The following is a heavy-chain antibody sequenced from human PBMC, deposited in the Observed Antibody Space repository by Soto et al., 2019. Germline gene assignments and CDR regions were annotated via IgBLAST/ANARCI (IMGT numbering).Heavy chain of an antibody. J-gene: IGHJ4*02. CDR3: ARGAPPDH. CDR1: GLTYSGYA. Sequence: PGGSLRLSCAASGLTYSGYALQWVRQAPGKGLEWVALISYDGNLKYYADSIKGRFTITRDNSKKTLYLQMDSLRVEDTAVYYCARGAPPDHWGQGTLVTVSS. CDR2: ISYDGNLK. V-gene: IGHV3-30*04.